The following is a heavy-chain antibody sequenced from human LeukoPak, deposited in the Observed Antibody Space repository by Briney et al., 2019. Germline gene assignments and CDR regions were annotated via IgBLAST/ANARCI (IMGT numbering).Heavy chain of an antibody. CDR1: GFTFSNYW. CDR3: ASAQSVWSDYFDY. CDR2: INSDASST. Sequence: GGSLRLSCAASGFTFSNYWMHWVRQAPGKGLVWVSRINSDASSTSYADSVKGRFTISRDNAKNTLYLQMNSLRAEDTAVYYCASAQSVWSDYFDYWGQGTLVTVSS. D-gene: IGHD6-19*01. V-gene: IGHV3-74*01. J-gene: IGHJ4*02.